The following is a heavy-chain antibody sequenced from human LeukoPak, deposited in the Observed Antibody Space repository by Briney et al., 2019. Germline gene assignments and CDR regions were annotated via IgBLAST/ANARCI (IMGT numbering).Heavy chain of an antibody. J-gene: IGHJ4*02. CDR2: IRYDGSNK. Sequence: QTGGSLRLSCAASGFTFSSYGMHWVRQAPGKGLEWVAFIRYDGSNKYYADSVKGRFTISRDNSKNTLYLQMNSLRAEDTAVYYCAKAGDSSSSPLFLDWGQGTLVTVSS. D-gene: IGHD6-6*01. V-gene: IGHV3-30*02. CDR3: AKAGDSSSSPLFLD. CDR1: GFTFSSYG.